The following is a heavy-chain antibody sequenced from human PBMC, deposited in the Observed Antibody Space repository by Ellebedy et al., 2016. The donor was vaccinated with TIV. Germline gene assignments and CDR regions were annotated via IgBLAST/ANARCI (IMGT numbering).Heavy chain of an antibody. CDR3: ARDKGAMSTTLGSRFDY. V-gene: IGHV3-7*01. CDR1: GFIFSDYW. J-gene: IGHJ4*02. Sequence: GESLKISXAASGFIFSDYWMHWVRQAPGKGLEWVANIKEDGGEKYYVDSVKGRFTISRDNAKNSLFLQMNSLRADDTAVYFCARDKGAMSTTLGSRFDYWGQGNLVSVSS. CDR2: IKEDGGEK. D-gene: IGHD3-10*01.